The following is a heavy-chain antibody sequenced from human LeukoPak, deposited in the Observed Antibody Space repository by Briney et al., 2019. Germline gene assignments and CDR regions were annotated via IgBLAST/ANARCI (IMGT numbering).Heavy chain of an antibody. CDR3: CYYDSSGILFYYFDY. V-gene: IGHV3-23*01. D-gene: IGHD3-22*01. CDR1: GFTFSSYA. J-gene: IGHJ4*02. Sequence: GGSLRLSRAASGFTFSSYAMSWVRQAPGKGLEWVSAISGSGGSTYYADSVKGRFTISRDNSKNTRDLQMNSPTAEHTAVYYCCYYDSSGILFYYFDYRGQGTPVTASS. CDR2: ISGSGGST.